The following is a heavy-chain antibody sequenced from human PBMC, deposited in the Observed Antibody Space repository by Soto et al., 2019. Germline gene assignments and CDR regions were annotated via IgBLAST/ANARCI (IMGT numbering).Heavy chain of an antibody. V-gene: IGHV3-33*01. Sequence: GVSLSLSCAASGFIFSNYGMHWVRQAAGKGLEWVAVIWCDGTNKYYADSVKGRFTISRDNSKNALYLQMNSLRAEDMAVYYCARAGDIVMGTHELGAFDIWGQGTVVTVSS. CDR1: GFIFSNYG. CDR2: IWCDGTNK. J-gene: IGHJ3*02. D-gene: IGHD5-18*01. CDR3: ARAGDIVMGTHELGAFDI.